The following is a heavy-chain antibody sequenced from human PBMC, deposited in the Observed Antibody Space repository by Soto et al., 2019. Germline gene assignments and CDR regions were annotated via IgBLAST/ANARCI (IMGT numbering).Heavy chain of an antibody. Sequence: QVQLQESGPGLVKPSETLSLTCTVSGGSISNYYWCWIRQPPGKGLEWIGYIYYSGTTNYNPSLKSRVTISVDMSKNQVSLRLSSVTAADTAMYYCARDTYGGGIWGRGTMVTVSS. CDR3: ARDTYGGGI. CDR2: IYYSGTT. J-gene: IGHJ3*02. D-gene: IGHD4-17*01. CDR1: GGSISNYY. V-gene: IGHV4-59*13.